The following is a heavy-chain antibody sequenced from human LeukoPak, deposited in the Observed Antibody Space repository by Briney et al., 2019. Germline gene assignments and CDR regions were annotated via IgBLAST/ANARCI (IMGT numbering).Heavy chain of an antibody. CDR2: INPNSGGT. CDR3: ARVSMVRGVRDDY. CDR1: GYTFTGYY. V-gene: IGHV1-2*06. D-gene: IGHD3-10*01. Sequence: ASVKVSCKASGYTFTGYYMHWVRQAPGQGLEWMGRINPNSGGTNYAQKFQGRVTMTRDTSTSTAYMELSRLRSDDTAVYYCARVSMVRGVRDDYWGQGTLVTVSS. J-gene: IGHJ4*02.